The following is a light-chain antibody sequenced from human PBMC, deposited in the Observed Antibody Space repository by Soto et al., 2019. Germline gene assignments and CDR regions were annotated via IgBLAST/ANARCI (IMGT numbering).Light chain of an antibody. Sequence: EIVMTQSPVTLSVSPGERAALSCRASQNVGSNFAWYQQRPGQAPRVLIYGTSTRATGVPARFSGSGSVTDFTLTISSLQSEDFAVYYCQQYNNWPYTFGQGTRLEIK. CDR2: GTS. CDR3: QQYNNWPYT. CDR1: QNVGSN. J-gene: IGKJ2*01. V-gene: IGKV3-15*01.